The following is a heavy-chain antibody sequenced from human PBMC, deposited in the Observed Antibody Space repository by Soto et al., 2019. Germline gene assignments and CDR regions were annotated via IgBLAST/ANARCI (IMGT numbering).Heavy chain of an antibody. CDR2: IYYSGST. CDR3: ARARMVRGIIYYYGMDV. V-gene: IGHV4-31*03. D-gene: IGHD3-10*01. J-gene: IGHJ6*02. CDR1: GGSISSDGNY. Sequence: QVQLQESGPGLVKSSQTLSLTCTVSGGSISSDGNYWSWIRQPPGKGLEWIGYIYYSGSTNYNPSLKSRVTISVDTSKNQFSLQLNSVTAADTAVYYCARARMVRGIIYYYGMDVWGQGTTVTVSS.